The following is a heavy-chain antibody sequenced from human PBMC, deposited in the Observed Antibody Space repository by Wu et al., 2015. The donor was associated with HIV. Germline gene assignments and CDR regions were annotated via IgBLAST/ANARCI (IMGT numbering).Heavy chain of an antibody. Sequence: QVLLEQSGAEVKKPGSSVKVSCKASGGTFTSNAFSWVRQAPGQGLEWMGGILPIVGAANYAQNFQGRVTITADESTSTAYMELSSLRSDDTAVYYCARDSRIFXMIVSRAFDIWGQGTVVTVSS. V-gene: IGHV1-69*12. J-gene: IGHJ3*02. CDR2: ILPIVGAA. CDR1: GGTFTSNA. D-gene: IGHD3-22*01. CDR3: ARDSRIFXMIVSRAFDI.